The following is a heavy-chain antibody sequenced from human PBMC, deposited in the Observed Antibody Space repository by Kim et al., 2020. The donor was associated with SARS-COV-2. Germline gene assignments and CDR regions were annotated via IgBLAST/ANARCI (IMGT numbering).Heavy chain of an antibody. D-gene: IGHD3-10*01. V-gene: IGHV4-34*01. CDR2: INHSGRT. Sequence: SETLSLTCAVYGGSFSGFYWSWIRQPPGRGLEWIGEINHSGRTNYNPSLKSRVTISVDTSKNQFSLKLTSVTASDTAVYYCASRLSNTSGSWSHYCDLWG. CDR1: GGSFSGFY. CDR3: ASRLSNTSGSWSHYCDL. J-gene: IGHJ2*01.